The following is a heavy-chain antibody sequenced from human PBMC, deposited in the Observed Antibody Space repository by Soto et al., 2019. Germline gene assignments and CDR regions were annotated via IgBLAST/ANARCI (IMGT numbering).Heavy chain of an antibody. CDR2: ISYDGSNK. D-gene: IGHD2-15*01. Sequence: GGSLRLSCAASGFTCSSYGMQWVRQAPGKGLEWVAVISYDGSNKYYADSVKGRFTISRDNSKNTLYLQMNSLRAEDTAVYYCAKDGHCSGSSCSDYYYYGMDAWGQGTTVTVS. J-gene: IGHJ6*02. CDR3: AKDGHCSGSSCSDYYYYGMDA. CDR1: GFTCSSYG. V-gene: IGHV3-30*18.